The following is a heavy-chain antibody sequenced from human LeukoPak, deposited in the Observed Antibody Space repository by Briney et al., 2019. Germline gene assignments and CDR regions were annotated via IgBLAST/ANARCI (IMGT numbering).Heavy chain of an antibody. J-gene: IGHJ5*02. D-gene: IGHD3-10*01. CDR1: GFTFTNYG. CDR3: ARVVGVNPRFDP. CDR2: ISAYNGNT. Sequence: ASVKVSCKASGFTFTNYGISWVRQAPGQGLEWMGWISAYNGNTNYAQKLQGRVTMTTDTSTSTAYVELRSLRSDDTAVYYCARVVGVNPRFDPWGQGTLVTVSS. V-gene: IGHV1-18*01.